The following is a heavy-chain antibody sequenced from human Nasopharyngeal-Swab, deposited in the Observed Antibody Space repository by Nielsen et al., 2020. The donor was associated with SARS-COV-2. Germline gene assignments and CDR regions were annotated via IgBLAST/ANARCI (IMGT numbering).Heavy chain of an antibody. V-gene: IGHV3-30-3*01. CDR3: ARSMYYYDSSGPLFDP. Sequence: GESLKISCAASGFTFSSYAMHWVRRAPGKGLEWVAVISYDGSNKYYADSVKGRFTISRDNSKNTLYLQMNSLRAEDTAVYYCARSMYYYDSSGPLFDPWGQGTLVTVSS. J-gene: IGHJ5*02. D-gene: IGHD3-22*01. CDR1: GFTFSSYA. CDR2: ISYDGSNK.